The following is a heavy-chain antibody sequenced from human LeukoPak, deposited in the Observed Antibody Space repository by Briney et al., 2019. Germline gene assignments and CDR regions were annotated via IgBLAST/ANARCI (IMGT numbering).Heavy chain of an antibody. D-gene: IGHD3-9*01. J-gene: IGHJ5*02. CDR1: GGSFSSSTYY. CDR3: ARSVLRYFDWSPNMNHPFDP. V-gene: IGHV4-39*01. Sequence: SETLSLTCAVSGGSFSSSTYYWGWIRQPPGKGLEWIGSIYYSGSPYYNPSLKSRVTISVDTSKNQFSLNLSSVTAADTAVYYCARSVLRYFDWSPNMNHPFDPWGQGTLVTVSS. CDR2: IYYSGSP.